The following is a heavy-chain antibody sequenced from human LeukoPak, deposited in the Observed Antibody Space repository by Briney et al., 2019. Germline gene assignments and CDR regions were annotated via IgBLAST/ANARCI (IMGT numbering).Heavy chain of an antibody. CDR2: IYTSGST. CDR1: GGSISSYF. CDR3: AREQVVPAAENWFDP. J-gene: IGHJ5*02. D-gene: IGHD2-2*01. V-gene: IGHV4-4*07. Sequence: SETLSLTCSVSGGSISSYFWSWIRQPAGKGLEWIGRIYTSGSTNYNPSLKSRVTMSVDTSKKQFSLKLSSVTAADTAVYYCAREQVVPAAENWFDPWGQGTLVTVSS.